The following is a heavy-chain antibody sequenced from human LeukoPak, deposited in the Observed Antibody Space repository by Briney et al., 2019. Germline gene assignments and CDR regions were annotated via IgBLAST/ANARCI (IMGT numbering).Heavy chain of an antibody. CDR2: ISDDGSNK. D-gene: IGHD3-10*01. Sequence: PGGSLRLSCAASGFTFSSYAMHWVRQAPGKGLEWVAVISDDGSNKYYADSVKGRFTISRDNSKNTLYLQMNSQRAEDTAVYYCARDSDYYGSGSYGAFDYWGQGTLVTVSS. CDR1: GFTFSSYA. J-gene: IGHJ4*02. V-gene: IGHV3-30-3*01. CDR3: ARDSDYYGSGSYGAFDY.